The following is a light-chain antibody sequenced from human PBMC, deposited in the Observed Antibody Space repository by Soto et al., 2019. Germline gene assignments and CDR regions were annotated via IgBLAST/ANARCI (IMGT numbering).Light chain of an antibody. V-gene: IGKV3-15*01. CDR1: QSVSSN. CDR3: QHYNYWPPIN. CDR2: DAY. J-gene: IGKJ4*01. Sequence: VLTQAXATLSVSPGEXXXXXXXTSQSVSSNLAWYQQNTXRAPTLLIYDAYNXATGIPSRFSGSGSGTEFTLTTTSLQSEDFAVYYCQHYNYWPPINFGGGTKVDIK.